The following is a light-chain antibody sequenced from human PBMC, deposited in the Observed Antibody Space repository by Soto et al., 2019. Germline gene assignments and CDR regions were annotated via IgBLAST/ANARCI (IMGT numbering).Light chain of an antibody. Sequence: QSALTQPRSVSGSPGQSVTISCTGTSSDVGGYNYVSWYQHHPGKAPKLMIYDVDKRPSGAPGRFSGSKSGNTASLTISGLQAEDEADYYCCSYAGSYPFVFGTGTKVTVL. V-gene: IGLV2-11*01. CDR3: CSYAGSYPFV. J-gene: IGLJ1*01. CDR2: DVD. CDR1: SSDVGGYNY.